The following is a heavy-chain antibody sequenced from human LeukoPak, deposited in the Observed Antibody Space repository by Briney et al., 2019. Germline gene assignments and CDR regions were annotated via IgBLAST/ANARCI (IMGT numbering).Heavy chain of an antibody. Sequence: SETLSLTCTVSGGSISSSSYYWGWIRQPPGKGLEWIGSIYYSGSTYYNPSLKSRVTISVDTSKNQFSLKLSSVTAADTAVYYCAKLYYDFWSGYADPNGVAFDIWGQGTMVTVSS. D-gene: IGHD3-3*01. CDR2: IYYSGST. J-gene: IGHJ3*02. V-gene: IGHV4-39*01. CDR1: GGSISSSSYY. CDR3: AKLYYDFWSGYADPNGVAFDI.